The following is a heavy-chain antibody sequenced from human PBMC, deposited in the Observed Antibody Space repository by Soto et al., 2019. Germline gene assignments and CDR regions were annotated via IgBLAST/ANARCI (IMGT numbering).Heavy chain of an antibody. CDR1: GFTFSSHA. CDR2: LLFDGTND. J-gene: IGHJ4*02. CDR3: ARGHEWFSLWHLDH. V-gene: IGHV3-30*09. D-gene: IGHD3-3*01. Sequence: GGSLRLSCAASGFTFSSHAMHWVRQAPGRGLEWLAGLLFDGTNDFYADTVKGRAAVSRDNSKNTLYLQLENLGPQDTAVYYGARGHEWFSLWHLDHWGLGTLVTVSS.